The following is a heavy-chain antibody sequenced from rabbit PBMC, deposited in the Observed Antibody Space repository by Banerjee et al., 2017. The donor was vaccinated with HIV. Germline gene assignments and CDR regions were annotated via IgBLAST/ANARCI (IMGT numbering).Heavy chain of an antibody. Sequence: QSLEESGGDLVKPGASLTLTCTASGFSFSSSYYMCWVRQAPGKGLEWIGCIYVGSSGSTYYASWAKGRFTISKASSTTVTLQMTSLTAADTATYFCASHARSHADRSYWFTRLDLWGPGTLVTVS. V-gene: IGHV1S40*01. CDR1: GFSFSSSYY. CDR2: IYVGSSGST. CDR3: ASHARSHADRSYWFTRLDL. J-gene: IGHJ3*01. D-gene: IGHD8-1*01.